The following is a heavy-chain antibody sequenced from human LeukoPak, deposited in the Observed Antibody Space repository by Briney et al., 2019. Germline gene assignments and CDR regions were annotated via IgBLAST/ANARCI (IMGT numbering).Heavy chain of an antibody. CDR3: ARGYYDSSGWEYFQH. CDR2: TYYRSKGYN. Sequence: SQTLSLTCAISGDSVSSNSAAWNWIRQSPSRGLEWLGRTYYRSKGYNDYAVSVKSRITINPDTSKNQSSLQLNSVTPEDTAVYYCARGYYDSSGWEYFQHWGQGTLVTVSS. D-gene: IGHD3-22*01. CDR1: GDSVSSNSAA. V-gene: IGHV6-1*01. J-gene: IGHJ1*01.